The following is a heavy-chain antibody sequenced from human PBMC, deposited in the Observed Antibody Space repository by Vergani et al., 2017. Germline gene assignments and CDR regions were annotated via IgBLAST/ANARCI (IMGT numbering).Heavy chain of an antibody. CDR3: ARPNWGYGGMDV. V-gene: IGHV1-18*01. D-gene: IGHD7-27*01. CDR2: ISNHNGKT. J-gene: IGHJ6*04. CDR1: GYTFIIYG. Sequence: QVQLVQSGAEVKKPGASVKVSCKASGYTFIIYGISWVRQAPGQGVEWMGWISNHNGKTDYSQKFQGRVTMTTDISASTAYMELRSLRSDDTAMYYCARPNWGYGGMDVWGKXP.